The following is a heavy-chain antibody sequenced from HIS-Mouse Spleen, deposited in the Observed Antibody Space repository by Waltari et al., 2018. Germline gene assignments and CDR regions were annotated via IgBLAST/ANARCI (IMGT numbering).Heavy chain of an antibody. CDR2: SYYSVRT. CDR1: GGSISSSSYY. CDR3: AREIPYSSSWYDWYFDL. V-gene: IGHV4-39*07. Sequence: QLQLQESGPGLVKPSETLSLTCTVSGGSISSSSYYWGWIRQPPGKGLAWIGSSYYSVRTYYNPSLKSRVTISVDTSKNQFSLKLSSVTAADTAVYYCAREIPYSSSWYDWYFDLWGRGTLVTVSS. D-gene: IGHD6-13*01. J-gene: IGHJ2*01.